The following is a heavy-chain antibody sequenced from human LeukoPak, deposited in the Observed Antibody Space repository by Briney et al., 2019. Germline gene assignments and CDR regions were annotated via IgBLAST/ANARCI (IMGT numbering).Heavy chain of an antibody. CDR3: ATLYDYGVDY. J-gene: IGHJ4*02. Sequence: PSETLSLTCTVSGGSISSYYWSWIRQPPGKGLEWIGYIYYSGSTNYNPSLKSRVTISVDTSKNQFSLKLSSVTAADTAVYYCATLYDYGVDYWGQGTLVTVSS. V-gene: IGHV4-59*08. D-gene: IGHD4-17*01. CDR1: GGSISSYY. CDR2: IYYSGST.